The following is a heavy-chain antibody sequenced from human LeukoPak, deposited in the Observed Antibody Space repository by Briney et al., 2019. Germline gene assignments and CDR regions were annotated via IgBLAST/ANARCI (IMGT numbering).Heavy chain of an antibody. J-gene: IGHJ5*01. CDR1: GYTFTGYY. V-gene: IGHV1-46*01. Sequence: ASVKVSCKASGYTFTGYYMHWVRQAPGQGLEWLGIINPSGGSTTYAQKFRGRVTMTRDTSTSTVYMELRSLRSEDTAVYYCARSRIQLWIDFWGQGTLVTVSS. CDR3: ARSRIQLWIDF. D-gene: IGHD5-18*01. CDR2: INPSGGST.